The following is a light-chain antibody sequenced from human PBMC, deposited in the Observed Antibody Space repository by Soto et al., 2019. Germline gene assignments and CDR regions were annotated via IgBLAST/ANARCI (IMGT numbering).Light chain of an antibody. CDR1: QSISTW. V-gene: IGKV1-5*03. CDR2: MAS. J-gene: IGKJ4*01. Sequence: DIQMTQSPSTLSASVGDRVTITCRASQSISTWLAWYQQKPGKAPKLLIYMASRLQSGVPLSFSGGGSGTDFTLTISNLQPDDFATYYCQQYDSYPLTFGGGTKVEIK. CDR3: QQYDSYPLT.